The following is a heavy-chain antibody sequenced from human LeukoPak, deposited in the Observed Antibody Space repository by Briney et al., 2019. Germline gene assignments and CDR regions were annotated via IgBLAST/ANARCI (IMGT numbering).Heavy chain of an antibody. CDR2: IIPIFGTA. V-gene: IGHV1-69*05. CDR1: GGTFSSYA. D-gene: IGHD2-2*01. Sequence: SVKVSCKASGGTFSSYAISWVRQAPGQGLEWMGGIIPIFGTANYAQKFQGRVTITTDESTSTAYMELSSLRSEDTAVYYCASEDCSSTSCLFDYWGQGTLVTVSS. J-gene: IGHJ4*02. CDR3: ASEDCSSTSCLFDY.